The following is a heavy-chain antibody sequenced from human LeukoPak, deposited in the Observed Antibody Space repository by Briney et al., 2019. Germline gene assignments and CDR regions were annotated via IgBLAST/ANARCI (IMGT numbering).Heavy chain of an antibody. CDR3: ARDGDTYGYYYYGLDV. V-gene: IGHV1-2*02. CDR1: GYTFTGYY. D-gene: IGHD5-18*01. J-gene: IGHJ6*02. Sequence: ASVKLSCKASGYTFTGYYMHWVRQAPGQGLEWMGWINPNSGGTKYAQTFKGRVTMTRDTSISTAYMELSSLRSDDTAVYYCARDGDTYGYYYYGLDVWGQGTTVTVSS. CDR2: INPNSGGT.